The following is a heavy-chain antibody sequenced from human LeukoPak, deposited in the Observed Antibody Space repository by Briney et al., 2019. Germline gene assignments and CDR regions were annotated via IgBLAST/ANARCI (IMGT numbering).Heavy chain of an antibody. J-gene: IGHJ4*02. Sequence: PGGSLRLSCAASGFTFSSYSMNWVRQAQGKGLEWVSSISTSSTYIYYADSVKGRFTISRDNAKNSLYLQMNSLRAEDTAVYYCARDPPFIIGTTFFDYWGQGTLVTVSS. CDR1: GFTFSSYS. CDR2: ISTSSTYI. V-gene: IGHV3-21*01. D-gene: IGHD1-20*01. CDR3: ARDPPFIIGTTFFDY.